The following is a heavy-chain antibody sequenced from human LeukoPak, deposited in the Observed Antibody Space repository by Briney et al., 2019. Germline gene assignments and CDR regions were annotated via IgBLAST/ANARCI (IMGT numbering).Heavy chain of an antibody. CDR1: GFTFSSYS. J-gene: IGHJ4*02. D-gene: IGHD5-12*01. CDR2: ISSSSSYI. Sequence: GGSLRLSCAASGFTFSSYSMNWVRQAPGKGLEWVASISSSSSYIYYADSVKGRFTISRDNSRDTVYLHMNSLRDADTGVYSCATDSNSGYVSVGPNNWGLGTLVTVSS. CDR3: ATDSNSGYVSVGPNN. V-gene: IGHV3-21*06.